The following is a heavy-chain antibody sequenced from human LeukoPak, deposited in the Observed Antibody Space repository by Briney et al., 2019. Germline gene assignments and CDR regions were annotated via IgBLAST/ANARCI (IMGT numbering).Heavy chain of an antibody. CDR2: ISGSGGST. CDR1: GFTFSNYA. CDR3: AKSRGGWSDGGMDA. Sequence: GASLRLSCAASGFTFSNYAMSWVRQAPGKGLDWVSAISGSGGSTYYADSVKGRFTISRDNSKNTLYLQMNSLRAEDTAVYYCAKSRGGWSDGGMDAWGQGTTVTVSS. V-gene: IGHV3-23*01. D-gene: IGHD2-15*01. J-gene: IGHJ6*02.